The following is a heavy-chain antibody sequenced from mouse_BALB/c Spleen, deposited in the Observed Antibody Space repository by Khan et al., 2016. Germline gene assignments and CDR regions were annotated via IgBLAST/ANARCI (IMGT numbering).Heavy chain of an antibody. CDR1: GYTFTNYG. V-gene: IGHV9-1*02. J-gene: IGHJ2*01. CDR2: INTYTGEP. Sequence: QIQLVQSGPELKKPGETVKISCKASGYTFTNYGMNWVKQAPGKGLKWMGWINTYTGEPTYADDFKGRFAFSLETSASTAYLQINNLKNEDMATYFWARDSYRYDYFDYWGQGTTLTVSS. D-gene: IGHD2-14*01. CDR3: ARDSYRYDYFDY.